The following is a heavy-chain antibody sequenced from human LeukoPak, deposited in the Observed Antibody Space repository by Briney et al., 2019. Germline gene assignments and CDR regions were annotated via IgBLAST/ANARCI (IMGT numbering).Heavy chain of an antibody. J-gene: IGHJ4*02. V-gene: IGHV1-2*02. CDR2: INPHNGGT. CDR3: ASRTDYYDRSGYFPDY. CDR1: GYTCTDYY. Sequence: GASVKVSCKASGYTCTDYYMHWVRQAPGQGLVWMGWINPHNGGTNYAQKFQGRVTMTRDTSISTAYLYLSSLKSDDTAVYYCASRTDYYDRSGYFPDYWGQGTLVTVSS. D-gene: IGHD3-22*01.